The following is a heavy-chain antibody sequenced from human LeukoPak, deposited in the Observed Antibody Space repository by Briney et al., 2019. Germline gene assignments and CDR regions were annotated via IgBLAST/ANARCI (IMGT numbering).Heavy chain of an antibody. D-gene: IGHD3-3*01. CDR3: ARTFWSGYPYFDY. CDR2: IYYSGST. V-gene: IGHV4-30-4*08. J-gene: IGHJ4*02. Sequence: SETLSLTCTVSGGSISSGDYYWSWIRQPPGKGLEWIGYIYYSGSTYYNPSLKSRVTISVDTSKNQFSLKLSSVTAADTAVYYCARTFWSGYPYFDYWGQGTLVTVSS. CDR1: GGSISSGDYY.